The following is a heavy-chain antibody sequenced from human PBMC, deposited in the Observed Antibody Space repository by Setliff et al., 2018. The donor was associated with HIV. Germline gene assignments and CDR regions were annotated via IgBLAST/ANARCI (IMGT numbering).Heavy chain of an antibody. CDR3: ARVGYSYGYEYAFEM. CDR2: ISSTGRYI. J-gene: IGHJ3*02. D-gene: IGHD5-18*01. CDR1: GFTFSSHT. V-gene: IGHV3-21*01. Sequence: GGSLRLSCAASGFTFSSHTMNWVRQAPGKGLEWVSSISSTGRYIYYADSLKGRFTISRDNSKNTLYLQMNSLRAEDTAVYYCARVGYSYGYEYAFEMWGQGTMVTVSS.